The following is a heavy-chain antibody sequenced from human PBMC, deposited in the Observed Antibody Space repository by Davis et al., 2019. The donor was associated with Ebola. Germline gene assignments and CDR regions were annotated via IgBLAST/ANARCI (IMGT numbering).Heavy chain of an antibody. D-gene: IGHD3-22*01. CDR2: ISAYNGNT. Sequence: ASVKVSCKASGYTFTTYGISWVRQAPGQGLEWMGWISAYNGNTNYAQKLQGRVTMTTDTSTNTAYMELRSLRYEDTAVYFCARVRTGYYYDSSDSPSWFDPWGQGTLVTVSS. J-gene: IGHJ5*02. CDR1: GYTFTTYG. V-gene: IGHV1-18*01. CDR3: ARVRTGYYYDSSDSPSWFDP.